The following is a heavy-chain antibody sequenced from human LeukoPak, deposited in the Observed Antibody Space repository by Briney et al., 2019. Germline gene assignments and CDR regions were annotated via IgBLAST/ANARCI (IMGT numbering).Heavy chain of an antibody. V-gene: IGHV4-59*01. D-gene: IGHD1-26*01. CDR1: GGSINSYY. CDR2: IYYSGST. CDR3: ARIGIKYSTSGWWFDP. J-gene: IGHJ5*02. Sequence: SETLSLTCTVSGGSINSYYWSWIRQPPGKGLEWIGYIYYSGSTNYNPSLKSRVTISVDTSKNQFSLKLSSVTAADTAVYYCARIGIKYSTSGWWFDPWGRGTLVTVSS.